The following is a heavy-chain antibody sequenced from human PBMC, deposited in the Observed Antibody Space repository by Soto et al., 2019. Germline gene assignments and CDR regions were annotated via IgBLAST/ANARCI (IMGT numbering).Heavy chain of an antibody. D-gene: IGHD1-20*01. V-gene: IGHV4-59*08. J-gene: IGHJ3*02. Sequence: TSETLSLTCTVSGGSISSYYWSWIRQPPGKGLEWIGYIYYSGSTNYNPSLKSRVTISVDTSKNQFSLKLSSVTAADTAVYYCARLSVVYDAFDIWGQGTMVTVSS. CDR3: ARLSVVYDAFDI. CDR1: GGSISSYY. CDR2: IYYSGST.